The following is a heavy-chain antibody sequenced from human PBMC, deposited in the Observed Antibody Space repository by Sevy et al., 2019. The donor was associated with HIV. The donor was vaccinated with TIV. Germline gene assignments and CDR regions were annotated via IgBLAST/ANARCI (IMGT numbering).Heavy chain of an antibody. CDR3: ARTRDYYGSGMGFDP. CDR2: ISSSSSYI. J-gene: IGHJ5*02. Sequence: GGSLGLSCAASGFTFSSYSMNWVRQAPGKGLEWVSSISSSSSYIYYADSVKGRFTISRDNAKNSLYLQMNSLRAEDTAVYYCARTRDYYGSGMGFDPWGQGTLVTVSS. V-gene: IGHV3-21*01. D-gene: IGHD3-10*01. CDR1: GFTFSSYS.